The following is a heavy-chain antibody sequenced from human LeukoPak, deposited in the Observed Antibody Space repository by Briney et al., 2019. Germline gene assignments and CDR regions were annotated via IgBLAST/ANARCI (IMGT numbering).Heavy chain of an antibody. V-gene: IGHV1-2*02. J-gene: IGHJ4*02. CDR1: GYTFTGYY. Sequence: ASVKVSCKASGYTFTGYYMHWVRQAPGQGLEWMGWINPNSGGTNYAQKFQGRVTMTRDTSISTAYMELSRLRSDDTVVYYCARDVAGTAEPFDYWGQGTLVTVSS. CDR3: ARDVAGTAEPFDY. CDR2: INPNSGGT. D-gene: IGHD6-19*01.